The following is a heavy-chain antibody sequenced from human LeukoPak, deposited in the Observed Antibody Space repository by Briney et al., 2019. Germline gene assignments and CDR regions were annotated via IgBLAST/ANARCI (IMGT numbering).Heavy chain of an antibody. CDR2: INPSGGST. D-gene: IGHD4-23*01. CDR1: GYTFTSYY. Sequence: GASVKVSCKASGYTFTSYYMHWVRQAPGQGLEWMGIINPSGGSTSYDQKFQGRVTMTRDASTSTVYMELSSMRSEETAVYYCARVEVGGNCAEYFQHWGQGTLVTVSS. CDR3: ARVEVGGNCAEYFQH. V-gene: IGHV1-46*03. J-gene: IGHJ1*01.